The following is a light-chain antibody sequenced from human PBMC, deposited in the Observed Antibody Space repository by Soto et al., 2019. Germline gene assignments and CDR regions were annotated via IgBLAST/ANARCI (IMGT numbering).Light chain of an antibody. J-gene: IGLJ1*01. CDR3: SSYAGSNNYV. Sequence: QSVLTQPPSASGSPGQSVTISCTGTSSDVGNYDSVSWYQHHPGKAPQAVIYEVNKRPSGVPDRFSGSKSGNTASLTVSGLRAEDEGDYYCSSYAGSNNYVFGTGTKLTVL. CDR2: EVN. CDR1: SSDVGNYDS. V-gene: IGLV2-8*01.